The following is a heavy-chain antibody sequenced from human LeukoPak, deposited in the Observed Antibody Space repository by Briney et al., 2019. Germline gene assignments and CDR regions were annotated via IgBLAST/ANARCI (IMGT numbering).Heavy chain of an antibody. CDR3: ARLLSHDYGDYDRHDAFDI. J-gene: IGHJ3*02. CDR1: GGSISSYY. CDR2: IYYSGST. D-gene: IGHD4-17*01. Sequence: SETLSLTCTVSGGSISSYYWSRIRQPPGKGLEWIGYIYYSGSTNYNPSLKSRVTISVDTSKNQFSLKLSSVTAADTAVYYCARLLSHDYGDYDRHDAFDIWGQGTMVTVSS. V-gene: IGHV4-59*08.